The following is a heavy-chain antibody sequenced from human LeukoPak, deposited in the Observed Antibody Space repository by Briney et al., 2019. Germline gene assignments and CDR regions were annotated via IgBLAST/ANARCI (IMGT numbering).Heavy chain of an antibody. V-gene: IGHV4-31*03. D-gene: IGHD2-2*01. CDR1: GGSISSGGYY. CDR2: IYYSGST. CDR3: ARVTGHCSSTSCKERRFDY. Sequence: PSETLSLTCTVSGGSISSGGYYWSWIRQHPGKGLEWIGYIYYSGSTYYNPSLKSRVTISVDTSKNQFSLKLSSVTAADTAVYYCARVTGHCSSTSCKERRFDYWGQGTLVTVSS. J-gene: IGHJ4*02.